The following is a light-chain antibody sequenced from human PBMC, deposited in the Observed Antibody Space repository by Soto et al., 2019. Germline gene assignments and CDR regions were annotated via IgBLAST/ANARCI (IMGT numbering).Light chain of an antibody. CDR2: AAS. CDR3: LQYNSYPFT. J-gene: IGKJ3*01. V-gene: IGKV1-17*03. CDR1: QGISNY. Sequence: DIQMTQSPSAMSASVGDRVTITCRASQGISNYLAWFQQKPGKVPKRLIYAASILQSGVPSRFSGSVSGTEFTLTLSSLQPAYVATYHCLQYNSYPFTFVPGTKVDIK.